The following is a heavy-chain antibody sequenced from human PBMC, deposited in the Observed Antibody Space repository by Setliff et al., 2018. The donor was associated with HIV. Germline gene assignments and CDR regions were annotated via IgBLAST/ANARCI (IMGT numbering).Heavy chain of an antibody. D-gene: IGHD5-12*01. J-gene: IGHJ4*02. CDR3: TRLAGGYADY. Sequence: SETLSLTCTVSGGSISSHYWSWIRQPAGKGLEWIGRIYTSGSTNYNPSLKSRVTLSIDMSKNQFSLKMSSVTAADTAVYYCTRLAGGYADYWGQGTLVTVSS. V-gene: IGHV4-4*07. CDR2: IYTSGST. CDR1: GGSISSHY.